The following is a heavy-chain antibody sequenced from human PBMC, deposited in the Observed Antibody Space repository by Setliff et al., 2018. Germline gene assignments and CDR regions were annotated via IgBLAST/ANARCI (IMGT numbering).Heavy chain of an antibody. V-gene: IGHV4-38-2*01. CDR2: LHHSGTS. CDR3: ARHSKAAAGTRISDP. J-gene: IGHJ5*02. Sequence: PSETLSLTCAVSGDSITSGYSWGWIRQPQGKGLEWLGSLHHSGTSYYNPSLQSRVTISQDTSKNHFSLKMTSLTVADTAVYFCARHSKAAAGTRISDPWGQGTLVTVS. CDR1: GDSITSGYS. D-gene: IGHD6-13*01.